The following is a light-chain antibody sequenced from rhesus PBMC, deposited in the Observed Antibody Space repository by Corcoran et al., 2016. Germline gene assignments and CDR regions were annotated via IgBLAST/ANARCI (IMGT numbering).Light chain of an antibody. J-gene: IGKJ2*01. CDR2: LGS. CDR3: MQTLQTPYS. V-gene: IGKV2-78*01. CDR1: QSLRDSYGYTH. Sequence: DIVMTQTPLFLPVTPGEPASISCRSSQSLRDSYGYTHFHWYQQKPGQSPQLLIYLGSNRASGVPDRFSGCGSGTVFKLKIIRVEAEDIVVDSCMQTLQTPYSFGQGTKVEIK.